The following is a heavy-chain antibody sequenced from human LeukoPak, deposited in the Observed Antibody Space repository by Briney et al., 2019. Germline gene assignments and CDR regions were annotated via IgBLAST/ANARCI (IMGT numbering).Heavy chain of an antibody. CDR2: IYYSGST. D-gene: IGHD3-10*01. CDR1: GGSISSYY. CDR3: ARRSTYGSGSCWFDP. J-gene: IGHJ5*02. V-gene: IGHV4-59*08. Sequence: SETLSLTCTVSGGSISSYYWSWIRQPPGKGLEWIGYIYYSGSTNYNPSLKSRVTISVDTSKNQFSLKLSSVTAADTAVYYCARRSTYGSGSCWFDPWGQGTLVTVSS.